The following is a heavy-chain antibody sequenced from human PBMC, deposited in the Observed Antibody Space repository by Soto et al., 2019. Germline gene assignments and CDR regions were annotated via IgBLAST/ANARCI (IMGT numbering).Heavy chain of an antibody. D-gene: IGHD6-6*01. J-gene: IGHJ5*02. Sequence: QVQLQESGPGLVKPSQTLSLTCTVSGGSISSGDYYWSWIRQPPGKGLEWIGYIYYSGSTYYNPSLRSRVTISVDTSKTQFSLKLSSVTAADTAVYYCARERPDGARLDPWGQGTLVTVSS. CDR2: IYYSGST. CDR1: GGSISSGDYY. CDR3: ARERPDGARLDP. V-gene: IGHV4-30-4*01.